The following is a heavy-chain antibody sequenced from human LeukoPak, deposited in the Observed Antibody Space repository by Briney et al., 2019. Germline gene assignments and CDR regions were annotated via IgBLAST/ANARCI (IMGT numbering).Heavy chain of an antibody. CDR2: IYHSGST. CDR1: GGSIGRYY. Sequence: SETLSLTCNVSGGSIGRYYWSWIRQPPGKGLEWIGSIYHSGSTNYNPSLKGRVTISVDTSKNQFSLKLSSVTAADTAVYYCARDIHVPRIREPYFDIWGEGTLVTVSS. D-gene: IGHD1-14*01. J-gene: IGHJ3*02. CDR3: ARDIHVPRIREPYFDI. V-gene: IGHV4-59*12.